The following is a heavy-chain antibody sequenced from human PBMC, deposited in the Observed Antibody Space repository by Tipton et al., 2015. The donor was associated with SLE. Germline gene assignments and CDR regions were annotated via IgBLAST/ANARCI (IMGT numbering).Heavy chain of an antibody. V-gene: IGHV4-59*11. CDR1: GGSISSHY. CDR3: ARDQVPLGEQWLVNGAFDI. Sequence: TLSLTCTVSGGSISSHYWSWIRQPPGKGLEWIGYIYYSGSTNYNPSLKSRVTISVDTSKNQFSLKLSSVTAADTAVDYCARDQVPLGEQWLVNGAFDIWGQGTMVTVSS. J-gene: IGHJ3*02. CDR2: IYYSGST. D-gene: IGHD6-19*01.